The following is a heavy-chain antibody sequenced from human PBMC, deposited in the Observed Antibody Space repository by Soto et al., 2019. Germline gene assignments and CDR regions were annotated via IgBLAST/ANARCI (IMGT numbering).Heavy chain of an antibody. D-gene: IGHD2-15*01. CDR2: INPNSGGT. CDR1: GYTFTGYY. J-gene: IGHJ4*02. Sequence: QVQLVQSGAEVKKPGASVKVSCKASGYTFTGYYMHWVRQAPGQGLEWMGWINPNSGGTKYPQKFQGRVTMTRDTSITNAYMSLTGLKSDDTAVYYCARDLAKGGGSAGFDYWGQGTLVAVSS. V-gene: IGHV1-2*02. CDR3: ARDLAKGGGSAGFDY.